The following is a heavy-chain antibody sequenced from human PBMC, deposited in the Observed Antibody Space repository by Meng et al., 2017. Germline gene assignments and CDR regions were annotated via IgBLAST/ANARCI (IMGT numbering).Heavy chain of an antibody. CDR3: ARGGGYSYGFGSIDY. V-gene: IGHV4-34*01. Sequence: QWGAGLLRASEALSLTCAVYGGSFSGYYWSWIRQPPGKGLEWIGEINHSGSTNYNPSLKSRVTISVDTSKNQFSLKLSSVTAADTAVYYCARGGGYSYGFGSIDYWGQGTLVTVSS. D-gene: IGHD5-18*01. CDR2: INHSGST. CDR1: GGSFSGYY. J-gene: IGHJ4*02.